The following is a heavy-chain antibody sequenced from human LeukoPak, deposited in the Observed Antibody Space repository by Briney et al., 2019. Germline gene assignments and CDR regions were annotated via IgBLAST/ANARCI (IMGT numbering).Heavy chain of an antibody. V-gene: IGHV2-5*02. CDR3: AHFSHYYDSSGCKYYFDY. J-gene: IGHJ4*02. CDR1: GFSLSTTGVG. CDR2: IFWDDDK. D-gene: IGHD3-22*01. Sequence: SGPTLVKPTQTLTLTCTFSGFSLSTTGVGVGWIRQPPGKALEWLALIFWDDDKRYSPSLKSRLTISRDTSKNQVVLTMTNMDPVDTATYYCAHFSHYYDSSGCKYYFDYWGQGTLVTVSS.